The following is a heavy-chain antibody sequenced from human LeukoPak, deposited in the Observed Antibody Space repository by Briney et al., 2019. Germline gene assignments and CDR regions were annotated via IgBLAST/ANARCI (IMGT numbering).Heavy chain of an antibody. Sequence: HPGGSLRLSCAASGFTFSSYAMDWVRQAPGKGLEWVAVISYDGSNQHKADSVRGRFTISRDNSKNTLYLQMSSLRAEDTAVYYCARDLHGRYSYGYRHWGQGTLVTVSS. J-gene: IGHJ4*02. D-gene: IGHD5-18*01. V-gene: IGHV3-30*04. CDR3: ARDLHGRYSYGYRH. CDR1: GFTFSSYA. CDR2: ISYDGSNQ.